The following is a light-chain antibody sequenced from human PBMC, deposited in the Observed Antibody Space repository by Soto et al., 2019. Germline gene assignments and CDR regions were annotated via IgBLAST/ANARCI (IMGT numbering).Light chain of an antibody. CDR1: QDISSW. CDR2: AAS. J-gene: IGKJ4*01. Sequence: DIQMTQSPSSVSASLGDRVTITCRASQDISSWVAWYQQKPGKAPKLLISAASSLQSGVPRRFRGSGSGTDFTLIISSLQPEDFETYFCQQGDSFPFTFGGGTKVDIK. V-gene: IGKV1-12*01. CDR3: QQGDSFPFT.